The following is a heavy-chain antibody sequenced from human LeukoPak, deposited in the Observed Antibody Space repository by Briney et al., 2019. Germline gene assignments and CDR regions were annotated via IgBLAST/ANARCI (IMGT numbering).Heavy chain of an antibody. CDR1: GFTFSSFW. V-gene: IGHV3-7*03. CDR2: IKQDGGEK. J-gene: IGHJ4*02. D-gene: IGHD5-24*01. Sequence: GGSLRLSCAASGFTFSSFWMSWVRQAPGKGLEWVANIKQDGGEKYYVDSVKGRFTISRDNAKNSLYLQMNSLRVEDTAVYYCAKEGRSLQTYWGQGTLVTVSS. CDR3: AKEGRSLQTY.